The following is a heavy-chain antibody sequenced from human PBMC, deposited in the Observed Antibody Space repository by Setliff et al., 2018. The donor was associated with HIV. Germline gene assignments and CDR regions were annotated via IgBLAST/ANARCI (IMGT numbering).Heavy chain of an antibody. J-gene: IGHJ4*02. D-gene: IGHD3-10*01. V-gene: IGHV1-46*01. Sequence: ASVKVSCKASGYTFSSYSLHWVRQAPGQGLEWMGVINPHGGSTNYAQKLQGRVTMTTDTSTSTAYMELRSLRSDDTAVYYCARDYYGSGSYFILDYWGPGTLVTVSS. CDR2: INPHGGST. CDR3: ARDYYGSGSYFILDY. CDR1: GYTFSSYS.